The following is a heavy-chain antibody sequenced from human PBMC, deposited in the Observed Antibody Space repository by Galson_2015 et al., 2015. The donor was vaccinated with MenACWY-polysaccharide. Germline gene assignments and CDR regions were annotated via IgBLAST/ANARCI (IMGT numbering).Heavy chain of an antibody. J-gene: IGHJ4*02. Sequence: CKASGGTFSTYGFSWVRQAPGQGLEWMGRIIPFVAKTNYAQKFQGRVTVTADTSTSTAYMELSNLRSEDTAVYYCARADCSGNSCYCAYGGQGTLVIVSS. CDR3: ARADCSGNSCYCAY. CDR2: IIPFVAKT. D-gene: IGHD2-15*01. V-gene: IGHV1-69*04. CDR1: GGTFSTYG.